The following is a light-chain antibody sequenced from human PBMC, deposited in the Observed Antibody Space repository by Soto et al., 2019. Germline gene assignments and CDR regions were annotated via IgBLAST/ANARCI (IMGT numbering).Light chain of an antibody. CDR1: SSDVGSYEF. CDR3: CSYAGSSTWV. Sequence: QSALTQPASVSGSPGQSITISCTGTSSDVGSYEFVSWYQQYPGKAPKLMIHEATKRPSGVSDRFSGSKSGNTAFLTISGLLPEDEADYFCCSYAGSSTWVFGGGTQLTVL. CDR2: EAT. J-gene: IGLJ3*02. V-gene: IGLV2-23*01.